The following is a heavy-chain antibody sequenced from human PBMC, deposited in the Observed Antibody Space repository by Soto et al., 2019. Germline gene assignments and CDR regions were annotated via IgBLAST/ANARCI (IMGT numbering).Heavy chain of an antibody. V-gene: IGHV3-23*01. Sequence: GGSLRLSCAASGFTFSSYAMSWVRQAPGKGLEWVSAIGGSGGSTYYADSVKGRFTISRDNSKNTLFVQMNSLRAEDTAVYYCAKDPYYYDTSEMDVWGQGTTVTSP. CDR1: GFTFSSYA. CDR2: IGGSGGST. CDR3: AKDPYYYDTSEMDV. J-gene: IGHJ6*02. D-gene: IGHD3-22*01.